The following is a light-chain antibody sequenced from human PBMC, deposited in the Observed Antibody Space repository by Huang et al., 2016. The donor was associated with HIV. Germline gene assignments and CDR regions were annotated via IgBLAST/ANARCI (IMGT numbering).Light chain of an antibody. CDR3: QQYQDWPPEALT. J-gene: IGKJ4*01. CDR2: SAS. Sequence: EIVMTQSPVTLSVSPGERATVSCRASQSINNNLAWYQQKPGQAPRRLIYSASTRVTAIPARCSGSGSGTEFTLTISSLQSEDFAVYYCQQYQDWPPEALTFGGGTKVE. V-gene: IGKV3-15*01. CDR1: QSINNN.